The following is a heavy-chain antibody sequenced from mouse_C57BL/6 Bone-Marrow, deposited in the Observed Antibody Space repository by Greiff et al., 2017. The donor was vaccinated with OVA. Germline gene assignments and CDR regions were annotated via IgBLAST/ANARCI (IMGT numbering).Heavy chain of an antibody. V-gene: IGHV1-81*01. Sequence: QVQLQQSGAELARPGASVKLSCKASGYTFTSYGISWVKQRTGQGLEWIGEIYPRSGNTYYNEKFKGKATLTADKSSSTAYMELRSLTSEDSAVYVCARELRGNYFDYWGQGTTLTVSA. CDR2: IYPRSGNT. D-gene: IGHD2-12*01. J-gene: IGHJ2*01. CDR1: GYTFTSYG. CDR3: ARELRGNYFDY.